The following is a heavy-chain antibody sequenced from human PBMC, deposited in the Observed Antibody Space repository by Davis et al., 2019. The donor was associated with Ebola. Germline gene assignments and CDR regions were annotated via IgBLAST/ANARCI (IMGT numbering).Heavy chain of an antibody. CDR2: INTNTGNP. J-gene: IGHJ6*04. CDR3: ARDLVRGEHYYYYYGMDV. Sequence: AASVKVSCQASGYTFTSYAMNWVRQAPGQGLEWMGWINTNTGNPTYAQGFTGRFVFSLDTSVSTAYLQISSLKAEDTAVYYCARDLVRGEHYYYYYGMDVWGKGTTVTVSS. CDR1: GYTFTSYA. V-gene: IGHV7-4-1*02. D-gene: IGHD3-10*01.